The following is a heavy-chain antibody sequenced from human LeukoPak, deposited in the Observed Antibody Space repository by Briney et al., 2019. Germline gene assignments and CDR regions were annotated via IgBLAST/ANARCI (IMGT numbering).Heavy chain of an antibody. CDR3: ARDGARGTGIAYYFDY. CDR2: TYYRSKWFI. CDR1: GDSVSNNSAA. D-gene: IGHD7-27*01. Sequence: SQTPSLTCAISGDSVSNNSAAWNWIRQSPSRGLEWLGRTYYRSKWFIDYAAFVKSRITINPDTSKNQFSLQLNSVIPEDTAVYYCARDGARGTGIAYYFDYWGQGTLVTVSS. V-gene: IGHV6-1*01. J-gene: IGHJ4*02.